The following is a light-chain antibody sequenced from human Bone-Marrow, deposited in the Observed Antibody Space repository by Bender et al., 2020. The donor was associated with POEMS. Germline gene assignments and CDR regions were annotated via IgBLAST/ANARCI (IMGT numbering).Light chain of an antibody. Sequence: TISCSGTSSNFGNNAANWYQHVPGTAPTLLIYSNNQRPSRVPDRFSASTSGTSASLTVSGLHSDDEADYYCSSWDDSLNGWVFGGGTKLTVL. CDR2: SNN. CDR3: SSWDDSLNGWV. V-gene: IGLV1-44*01. CDR1: SSNFGNNA. J-gene: IGLJ3*02.